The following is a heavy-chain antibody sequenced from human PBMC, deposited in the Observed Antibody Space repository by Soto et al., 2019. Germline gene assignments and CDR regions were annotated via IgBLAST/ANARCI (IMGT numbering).Heavy chain of an antibody. CDR3: AREKITIFGVVIIDYYYYGMDV. Sequence: SVKVSCKASGYTFSGYYMHWVRQAPGQGLEWMGWINPNSGGTNYAQKFQGRVTMTRDTSISTAYMELSRLRSDDTAVYYCAREKITIFGVVIIDYYYYGMDVWGQGTTVTVSS. CDR2: INPNSGGT. V-gene: IGHV1-2*02. J-gene: IGHJ6*02. D-gene: IGHD3-3*01. CDR1: GYTFSGYY.